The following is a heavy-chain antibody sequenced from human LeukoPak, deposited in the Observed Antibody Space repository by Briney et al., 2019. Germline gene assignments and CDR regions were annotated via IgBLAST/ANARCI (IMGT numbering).Heavy chain of an antibody. J-gene: IGHJ4*02. CDR3: ARDGRLGGIDF. D-gene: IGHD1-26*01. CDR1: GGSLSSYY. V-gene: IGHV4-59*01. CDR2: IDYSGSN. Sequence: KSSATLSLTCTVSGGSLSSYYWTWIRPPPGRGLEWIGCIDYSGSNNFTTSLKSRVTLSVDSSNNQFSLNLTSVTAADTAVYYCARDGRLGGIDFWGQGALVTVSS.